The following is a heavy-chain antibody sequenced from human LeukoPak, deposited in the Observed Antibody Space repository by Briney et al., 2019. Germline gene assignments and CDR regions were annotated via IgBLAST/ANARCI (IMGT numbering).Heavy chain of an antibody. CDR2: ISYDGSNK. J-gene: IGHJ4*02. Sequence: GRSLRLSCAASGFTFSSYAMHWVRQAPGKGLEWVAVISYDGSNKYYADSVKGRFTISRDNSKNTLYLQMNSLRAEDTAVYYCAGDDDDSSGFGDYWGQGTLVTVSS. V-gene: IGHV3-30-3*01. CDR1: GFTFSSYA. D-gene: IGHD3-22*01. CDR3: AGDDDDSSGFGDY.